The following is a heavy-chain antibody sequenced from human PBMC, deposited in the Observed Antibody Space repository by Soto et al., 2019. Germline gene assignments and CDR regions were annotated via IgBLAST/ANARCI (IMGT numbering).Heavy chain of an antibody. D-gene: IGHD4-17*01. Sequence: QVQLVQSGAEVKKPGASVKVSCKASGYTFTSYGISWMRQAPGQGLEWMGWISAYNGNTNYAQKLQGRVTMTTDTSTSTAYMELRSLRSDDTAVYYCARPNDYGDFGLGFGFASFDYWGQGTLVTVSS. J-gene: IGHJ4*02. CDR3: ARPNDYGDFGLGFGFASFDY. CDR1: GYTFTSYG. CDR2: ISAYNGNT. V-gene: IGHV1-18*01.